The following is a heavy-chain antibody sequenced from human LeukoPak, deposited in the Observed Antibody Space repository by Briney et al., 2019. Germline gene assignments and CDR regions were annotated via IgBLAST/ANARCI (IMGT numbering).Heavy chain of an antibody. V-gene: IGHV6-1*01. CDR1: GDSASSNSAA. Sequence: SQTLSLTCAISGDSASSNSAAWNWIRQSPSRGLEWLGRTYYRSKWYNDYAVSVKSRITINPDTFKNQFSLQLNSVTPEDTAVYYCARGGRPPYSGSYYYWGQGTLVTVSS. CDR2: TYYRSKWYN. D-gene: IGHD1-26*01. CDR3: ARGGRPPYSGSYYY. J-gene: IGHJ4*02.